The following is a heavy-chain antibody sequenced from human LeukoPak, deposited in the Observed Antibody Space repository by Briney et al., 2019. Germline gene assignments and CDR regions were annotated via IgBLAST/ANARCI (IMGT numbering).Heavy chain of an antibody. CDR2: ISAYNGNT. CDR1: GYTFTSYG. D-gene: IGHD1-26*01. J-gene: IGHJ3*02. Sequence: GASVKVSCKASGYTFTSYGISWVRQAPGQGLEWMGWISAYNGNTNYAQKLQGRVTMTTDTSTSTAYMELRSLRSDDTAVYYCARDDSGSYYGDAFDIWGQGTMVTVSS. CDR3: ARDDSGSYYGDAFDI. V-gene: IGHV1-18*01.